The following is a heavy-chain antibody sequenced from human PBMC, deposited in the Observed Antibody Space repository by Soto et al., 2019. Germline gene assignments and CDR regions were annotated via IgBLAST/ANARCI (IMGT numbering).Heavy chain of an antibody. CDR3: ARDRGRSKPNRCHDY. CDR2: ISSSSSTI. D-gene: IGHD3-10*01. Sequence: EVQLVESGGGLVQPGGSLRLSCAASGFTFSSYSMNWVRQAPGKGLEWVSYISSSSSTIYYADSVKGRFTISRDNAKTSLYLQMNSLRDEDTAVYYCARDRGRSKPNRCHDYWGQGTLVTVSS. V-gene: IGHV3-48*02. J-gene: IGHJ4*02. CDR1: GFTFSSYS.